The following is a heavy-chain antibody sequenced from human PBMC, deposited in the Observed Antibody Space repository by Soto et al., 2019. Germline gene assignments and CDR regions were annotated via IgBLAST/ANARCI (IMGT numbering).Heavy chain of an antibody. D-gene: IGHD2-15*01. J-gene: IGHJ6*04. CDR1: GFTVSSKY. Sequence: EVQLVESGGGLVQPGGSLRLSCAASGFTVSSKYMSWVRQAPGKGLEWVSLIQSGGPTYYADSVKGRFTISRDTSEITVHLQMDSLRAEDTDIYYCASHNVPCDGGRCYGVPLDDWGKGTTVTVPS. CDR3: ASHNVPCDGGRCYGVPLDD. V-gene: IGHV3-66*04. CDR2: IQSGGPT.